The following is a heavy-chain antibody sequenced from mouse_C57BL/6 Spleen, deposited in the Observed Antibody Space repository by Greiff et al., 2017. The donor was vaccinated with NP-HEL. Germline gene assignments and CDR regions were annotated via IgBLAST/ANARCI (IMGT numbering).Heavy chain of an antibody. CDR1: GFTFSDYG. CDR2: ISSGSSTI. D-gene: IGHD1-1*01. CDR3: ARDYYGSSFAY. Sequence: EVNVVESGGGLVKPGGSLKLSCAASGFTFSDYGMHWVRQAPEKGLEWVAYISSGSSTIYYADTVKGRFTIYRDNAKNTLFLQMTSRRSEDTAMYYCARDYYGSSFAYWGQGTLVTVSA. J-gene: IGHJ3*01. V-gene: IGHV5-17*01.